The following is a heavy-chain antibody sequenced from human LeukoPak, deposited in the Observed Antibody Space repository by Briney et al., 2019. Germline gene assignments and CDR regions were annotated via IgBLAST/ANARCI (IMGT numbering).Heavy chain of an antibody. CDR2: ISWNSGSL. V-gene: IGHV3-9*01. CDR3: AKASKGVKGYFDY. Sequence: LSLTCTVSGYSISSGYYWGWIRQPPGKGLEWVSGISWNSGSLGYADSVKGRFTISRDNAKNSLDLQMNSLRAEDTALYYCAKASKGVKGYFDYWGQGTLVTVSS. J-gene: IGHJ4*02. CDR1: GYSISSGYY.